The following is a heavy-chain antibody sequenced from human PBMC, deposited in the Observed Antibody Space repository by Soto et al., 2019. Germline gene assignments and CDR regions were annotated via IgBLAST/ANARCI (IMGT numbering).Heavy chain of an antibody. J-gene: IGHJ5*02. CDR2: IVPMFGTS. Sequence: QERLVQSGAEVRKPGSSVKVSCKVTGGTSTRYAINWVRQAPGQGLEWMGGIVPMFGTSKYAQKFQGRVTITADTSTNIAYMELRSLRSEDTAVYYCARVWGSYQAPSGGAGFDPWGQGTLVTVSS. CDR3: ARVWGSYQAPSGGAGFDP. CDR1: GGTSTRYA. D-gene: IGHD3-16*02. V-gene: IGHV1-69*06.